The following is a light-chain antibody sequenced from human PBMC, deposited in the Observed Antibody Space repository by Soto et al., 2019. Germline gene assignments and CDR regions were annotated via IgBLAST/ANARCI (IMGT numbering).Light chain of an antibody. CDR1: SSDVGGYNY. V-gene: IGLV2-8*01. CDR2: EVS. J-gene: IGLJ1*01. Sequence: QSALTQPPSASGSPGQSVTISCTGTSSDVGGYNYVSWYQQHPGKAPKLMIYEVSKRPSGVPDRFSGSKSGNTASLTVSGRQAEDEADYYCSSYAGSRYVFGTGTKVTVL. CDR3: SSYAGSRYV.